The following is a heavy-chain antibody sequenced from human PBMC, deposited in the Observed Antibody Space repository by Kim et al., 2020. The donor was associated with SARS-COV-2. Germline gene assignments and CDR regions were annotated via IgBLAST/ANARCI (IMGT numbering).Heavy chain of an antibody. V-gene: IGHV3-48*03. D-gene: IGHD2-8*01. CDR2: ISSSGSTI. J-gene: IGHJ6*02. CDR3: ARDRVLMVYARGMDV. CDR1: GFTFSSYE. Sequence: GGSLRLSCAASGFTFSSYEMNWVRQAPGKGLEWVSYISSSGSTIYYADSVKGRFTISRDNAKNSLYLQMNSLRAEDTAVYYCARDRVLMVYARGMDVWGQGTTVTVSS.